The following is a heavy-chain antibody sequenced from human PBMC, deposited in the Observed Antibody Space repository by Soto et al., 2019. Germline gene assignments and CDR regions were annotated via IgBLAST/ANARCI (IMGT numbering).Heavy chain of an antibody. Sequence: QVQLQQWGAGLLKPSETLFLTCAVYGGSFSGYYWSWIRQPPGKGLEWIGEINHSGSTNYNPSLKSRVTISVDTSKNQFSLKLSSVTAADTAVYYCARRPEVRRRTSPLPYYFDYWGQGTLVTVSS. V-gene: IGHV4-34*01. CDR3: ARRPEVRRRTSPLPYYFDY. D-gene: IGHD1-26*01. CDR1: GGSFSGYY. J-gene: IGHJ4*02. CDR2: INHSGST.